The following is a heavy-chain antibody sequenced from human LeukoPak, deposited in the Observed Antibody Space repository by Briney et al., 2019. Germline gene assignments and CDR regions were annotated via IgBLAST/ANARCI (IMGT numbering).Heavy chain of an antibody. J-gene: IGHJ4*02. CDR2: ISYDGSNK. CDR1: GLTFSSYG. Sequence: GGSLRLSCAASGLTFSSYGMHWVRQAPGKGLEWVAVISYDGSNKYYADSVKGRFTISRDNSKNTLYLQMNSLRAEDTAVYYCAKVEWELPPDYWGQGTLVTVSS. CDR3: AKVEWELPPDY. V-gene: IGHV3-30*18. D-gene: IGHD1-26*01.